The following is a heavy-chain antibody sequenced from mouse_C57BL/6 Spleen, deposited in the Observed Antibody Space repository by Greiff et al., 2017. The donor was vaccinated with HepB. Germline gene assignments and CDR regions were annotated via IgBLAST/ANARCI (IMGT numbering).Heavy chain of an antibody. CDR2: IDPETGGT. CDR1: GYTFTDYE. J-gene: IGHJ3*01. Sequence: VQLQQSGAELVRPGASVTLSCKASGYTFTDYEMHWVKQTPVHGLEWIGAIDPETGGTAYNQKFKGKAILTADKSSSTAYMELRSLTSADSAVYYCTRCERFDYYGSTWFAYWGQGTLVTVSA. CDR3: TRCERFDYYGSTWFAY. D-gene: IGHD1-1*01. V-gene: IGHV1-15*01.